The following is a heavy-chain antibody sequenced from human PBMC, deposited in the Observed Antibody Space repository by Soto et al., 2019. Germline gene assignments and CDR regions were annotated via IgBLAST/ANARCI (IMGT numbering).Heavy chain of an antibody. Sequence: ASVKVSCKASGYTLTSYAMHWVRQAPGQRLEWMGWINAGNGNTKYSQKFQGRVTITRDTSASTAYMDLSSLISEDTAVYYCARDLNVAAAGSDYWGQGTLVTSPQ. CDR2: INAGNGNT. V-gene: IGHV1-3*01. J-gene: IGHJ4*02. D-gene: IGHD6-13*01. CDR1: GYTLTSYA. CDR3: ARDLNVAAAGSDY.